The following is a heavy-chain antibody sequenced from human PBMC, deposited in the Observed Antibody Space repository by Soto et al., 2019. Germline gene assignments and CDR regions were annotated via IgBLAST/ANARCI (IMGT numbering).Heavy chain of an antibody. CDR2: IHNSGST. D-gene: IGHD4-17*01. J-gene: IGHJ4*02. CDR1: GGSISSGDYH. Sequence: QVQLQESGPGLVKPSQTLSLTCTVSGVSGGSISSGDYHWSWIRQPPGKGLEWIGYIHNSGSTYYDPSLKHRIPRSVDTSRNQFSLKLTSVTAADTAVYYCARVRGPYGDFADVDKWGQGTLVTVSS. CDR3: ARVRGPYGDFADVDK. V-gene: IGHV4-30-4*01.